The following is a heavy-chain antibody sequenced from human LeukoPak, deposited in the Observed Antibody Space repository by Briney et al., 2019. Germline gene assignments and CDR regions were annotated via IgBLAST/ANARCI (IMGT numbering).Heavy chain of an antibody. CDR3: ARVVDTVDGYYYYYMDV. J-gene: IGHJ6*03. D-gene: IGHD2-15*01. CDR2: INPNSGGT. V-gene: IGHV1-2*02. Sequence: ASVKVSCKASGYTFTGYYMHWVRQAPGQGLEWMGWINPNSGGTNYAQKFQGRVTMTRDTSISTAYMELSRLRSDDTAVYYCARVVDTVDGYYYYYMDVWGKGTTVTVSS. CDR1: GYTFTGYY.